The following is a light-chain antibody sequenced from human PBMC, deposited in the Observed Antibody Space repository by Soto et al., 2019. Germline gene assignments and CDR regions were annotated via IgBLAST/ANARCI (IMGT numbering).Light chain of an antibody. V-gene: IGKV3-11*01. CDR1: QVISTY. J-gene: IGKJ4*01. CDR3: QQRTNWPLT. Sequence: EIVLTQSPATLSLSPGERATLSCRASQVISTYLAWYQQKPGKAPRLLIYDASNRATGIPARFSGSGSGTDFTLTISSLDPEDCAVYYCQQRTNWPLTFGGGTKVDIK. CDR2: DAS.